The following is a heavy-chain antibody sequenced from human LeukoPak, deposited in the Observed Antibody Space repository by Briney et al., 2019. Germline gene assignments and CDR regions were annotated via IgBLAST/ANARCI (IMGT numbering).Heavy chain of an antibody. D-gene: IGHD2-15*01. J-gene: IGHJ4*02. CDR2: IIPIFGTA. V-gene: IGHV1-69*05. Sequence: SVKVSCKASGGTFSSYAISWVRQAPGQGLEWMGRIIPIFGTANYAQKFRGRVTITTDESTSTAYMELSSLRSEDTAVYYCAKDRVFRAYCSGGSCPFDYWGQGTLVTVSS. CDR1: GGTFSSYA. CDR3: AKDRVFRAYCSGGSCPFDY.